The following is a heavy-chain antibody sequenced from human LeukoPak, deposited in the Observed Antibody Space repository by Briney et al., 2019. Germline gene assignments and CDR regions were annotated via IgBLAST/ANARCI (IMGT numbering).Heavy chain of an antibody. V-gene: IGHV3-48*03. J-gene: IGHJ3*02. Sequence: PGGALRLSXAASGFTFSSYEMHWVRQAPGKGLERVSYTSASSSSIHFEASVTGRFTISRDNAKNSLYLQRNSLRAEDTAVVYCAREDGGDTFDMWGQGTMVTVSS. D-gene: IGHD2-15*01. CDR2: TSASSSSI. CDR3: AREDGGDTFDM. CDR1: GFTFSSYE.